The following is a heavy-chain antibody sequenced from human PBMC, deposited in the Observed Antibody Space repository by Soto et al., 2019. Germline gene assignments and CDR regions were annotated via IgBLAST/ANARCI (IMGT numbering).Heavy chain of an antibody. CDR1: GASVSHGY. Sequence: QMQLQASGPGLVKPSETLSLTCNVSGASVSHGYWSWIRQPPGKGLEWIGFMYFGGSFNYNPSLTRRATVSVETPTNPFPMNLTPVSASDTPVYYCASSYYDSTGFAVDPWGQGPLVTVSS. CDR2: MYFGGSF. J-gene: IGHJ5*02. V-gene: IGHV4-59*02. D-gene: IGHD3-22*01. CDR3: ASSYYDSTGFAVDP.